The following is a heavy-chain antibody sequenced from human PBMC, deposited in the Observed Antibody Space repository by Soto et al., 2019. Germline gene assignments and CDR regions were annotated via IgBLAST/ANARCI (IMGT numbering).Heavy chain of an antibody. Sequence: GASVKVSCKASGGTFSSYAISWVRQAPGQGLEWMGGIIPIFGTANYAQKFQGRVTITADESTSTAYMELSSLRSEDTAVYYCARDDYGANTFDYWGQGTLVTVSS. CDR1: GGTFSSYA. J-gene: IGHJ4*02. CDR3: ARDDYGANTFDY. D-gene: IGHD4-17*01. CDR2: IIPIFGTA. V-gene: IGHV1-69*13.